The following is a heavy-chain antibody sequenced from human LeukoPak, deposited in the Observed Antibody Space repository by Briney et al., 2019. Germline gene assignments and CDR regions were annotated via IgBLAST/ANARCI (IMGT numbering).Heavy chain of an antibody. CDR1: GGSISSYY. D-gene: IGHD3-3*01. V-gene: IGHV4-59*01. J-gene: IGHJ4*02. CDR2: IYYSGST. Sequence: SETLSRTCTVSGGSISSYYWSWIRQPPGKGLEWIGYIYYSGSTNYNPSLKSRVTISVDTSKNQFSLKLSSVTAADTAVYYCARTSRLRFLEWGFDYWGQGTLVTVSS. CDR3: ARTSRLRFLEWGFDY.